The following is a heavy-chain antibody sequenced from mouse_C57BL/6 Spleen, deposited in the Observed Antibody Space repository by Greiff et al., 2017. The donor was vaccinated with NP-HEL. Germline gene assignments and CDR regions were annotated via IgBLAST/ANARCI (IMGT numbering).Heavy chain of an antibody. CDR1: GYSFTGYY. J-gene: IGHJ4*01. Sequence: DVQLQESGPELVKPGASVKISCKASGYSFTGYYMNWVKQSPEKSLEWIGEINPSTGGTTYNQKFKAKATLTVDKSSSTAYMQLKSLTSEDSAVYYCARRRNFYAMDYWGQGTSVTVSS. CDR3: ARRRNFYAMDY. V-gene: IGHV1-42*01. CDR2: INPSTGGT. D-gene: IGHD2-1*01.